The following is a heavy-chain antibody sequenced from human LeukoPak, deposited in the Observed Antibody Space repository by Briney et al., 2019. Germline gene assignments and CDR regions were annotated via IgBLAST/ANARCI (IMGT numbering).Heavy chain of an antibody. V-gene: IGHV3-64*01. CDR3: ASAKQDQYGDYAVDY. CDR1: GFTFSNYA. CDR2: ISSNGGNI. D-gene: IGHD4-17*01. J-gene: IGHJ4*02. Sequence: GGSLRLSCAASGFTFSNYAIHWVRQAPGKGLESVSVISSNGGNIYHANSVKGRFTISRDNSKNSLYLEMNTLRAEDTAVYYCASAKQDQYGDYAVDYWGQGTLVTVSS.